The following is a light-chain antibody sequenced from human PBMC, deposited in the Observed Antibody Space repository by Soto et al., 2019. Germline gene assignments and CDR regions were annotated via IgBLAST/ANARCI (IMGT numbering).Light chain of an antibody. CDR2: AVS. J-gene: IGKJ1*01. CDR1: QSVSSN. V-gene: IGKV3-15*01. CDR3: QQYNKWPLT. Sequence: EIMMTQSPGTLSASPGERATLSCRASQSVSSNLAWSQQKPGQPPRLLIYAVSTRATGIPARFSGSGSGTEFTLTISSLQSEDFAVYYCQQYNKWPLTFGQGTKVEIK.